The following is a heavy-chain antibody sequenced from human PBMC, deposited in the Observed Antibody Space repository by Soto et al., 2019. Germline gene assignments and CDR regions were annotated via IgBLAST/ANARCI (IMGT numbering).Heavy chain of an antibody. CDR2: LAKDGTHQ. D-gene: IGHD6-13*01. CDR3: ARRIGGSSWYTPDY. V-gene: IGHV3-30*03. CDR1: GFTFSGYG. J-gene: IGHJ4*02. Sequence: QVQLVESGGGVVQPGGSLRLSCTASGFTFSGYGMHWVRQSPGEGLEWVAILAKDGTHQYYADSVKGRFTISRDNSKNTLYLQMDSLRPEDTAVYYCARRIGGSSWYTPDYWGQGTLVTVSS.